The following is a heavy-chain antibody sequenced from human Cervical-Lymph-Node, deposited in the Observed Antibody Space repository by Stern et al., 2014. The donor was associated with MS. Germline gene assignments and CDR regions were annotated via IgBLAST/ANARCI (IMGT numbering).Heavy chain of an antibody. J-gene: IGHJ3*02. CDR2: IITMFGTN. CDR1: GGTFSSYA. CDR3: ARRDYYDSSGYYGDAFDI. Sequence: QLVQSGAEVKKPGSSVKVSCKASGGTFSSYAITWVRQAPGRGLEWMGVIITMFGTNKYAQKFTGTFTFFTDGSTTTAYMELSSLRSEDTAVYYCARRDYYDSSGYYGDAFDIWGQGTMVTVSS. V-gene: IGHV1-69*01. D-gene: IGHD3-22*01.